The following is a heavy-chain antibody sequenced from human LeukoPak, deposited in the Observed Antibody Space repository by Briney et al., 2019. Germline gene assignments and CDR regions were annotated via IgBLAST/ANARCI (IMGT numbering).Heavy chain of an antibody. D-gene: IGHD4-23*01. J-gene: IGHJ4*02. CDR1: GFTVSSNE. CDR2: INGGGGST. Sequence: GGSLRLSCAASGFTVSSNEMSWVRQAPGKGLVWFSSINGGGGSTYYADSVKGRFTISRDNSNNTLYLQMNSLRAEDTAVYYCAKLGGNVAFWGQGTLVTVSS. CDR3: AKLGGNVAF. V-gene: IGHV3-23*01.